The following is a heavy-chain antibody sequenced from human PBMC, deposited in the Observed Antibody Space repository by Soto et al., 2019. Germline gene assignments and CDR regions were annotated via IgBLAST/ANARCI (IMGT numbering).Heavy chain of an antibody. Sequence: SLRLSCTASEFTFSSYWMHWVLQAPGKGLVWVSRINSDGSDTAYADSVKGRFSISRDNARNTMYLQMNSLRAEDTAVYFCVGGLPGYSYGIYWGQGTLVTVSS. V-gene: IGHV3-74*01. D-gene: IGHD5-18*01. CDR1: EFTFSSYW. J-gene: IGHJ4*02. CDR2: INSDGSDT. CDR3: VGGLPGYSYGIY.